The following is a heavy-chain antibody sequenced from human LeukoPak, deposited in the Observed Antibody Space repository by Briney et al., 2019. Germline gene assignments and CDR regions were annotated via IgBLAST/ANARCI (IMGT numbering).Heavy chain of an antibody. CDR2: INPSGGST. CDR1: GYTFTSYY. Sequence: RASVKVSCKASGYTFTSYYMHWVRQAPGQGLEWMGIINPSGGSTSYAQKFQGRVTMTRDMSTSTVYMELSSLRSEDTAVYYCARGPSEYSSSSDTLDVWGQGTMVTVSS. V-gene: IGHV1-46*01. J-gene: IGHJ3*01. CDR3: ARGPSEYSSSSDTLDV. D-gene: IGHD6-6*01.